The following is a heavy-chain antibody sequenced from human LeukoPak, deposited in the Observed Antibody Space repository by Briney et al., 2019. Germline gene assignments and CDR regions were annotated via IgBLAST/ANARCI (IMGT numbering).Heavy chain of an antibody. J-gene: IGHJ4*02. D-gene: IGHD1-26*01. V-gene: IGHV3-48*01. CDR1: GFTFSSYS. Sequence: GGSLRLSCAASGFTFSSYSMNWVRQAPGKGLEWVSYISSSSSTIYYADSVKGRFTISRDNAKNSLYLQMNSLRAEETAVYYCAREGGEWELLRTFDYWGQGTLVTVSS. CDR2: ISSSSSTI. CDR3: AREGGEWELLRTFDY.